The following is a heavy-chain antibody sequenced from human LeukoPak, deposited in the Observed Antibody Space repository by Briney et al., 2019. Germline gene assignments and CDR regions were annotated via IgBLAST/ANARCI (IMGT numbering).Heavy chain of an antibody. CDR2: ISGGGGST. CDR3: AKSRVWNLDWFDS. D-gene: IGHD1-1*01. V-gene: IGHV3-23*01. CDR1: GFTFSNND. Sequence: GGSLRLSCAASGFTFSNNDMSWVRQAPGGGVVGVSGISGGGGSTYYDDSVKGRFTISRDNSKNTLHLEMSSLRAEDTAVYYCAKSRVWNLDWFDSWGQGTLVTVSS. J-gene: IGHJ5*01.